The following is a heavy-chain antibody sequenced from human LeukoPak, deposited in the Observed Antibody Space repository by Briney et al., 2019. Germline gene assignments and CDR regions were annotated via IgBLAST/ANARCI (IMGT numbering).Heavy chain of an antibody. CDR2: IGTAGDT. V-gene: IGHV3-13*01. CDR3: ARAWATSSPNWFDP. J-gene: IGHJ5*02. D-gene: IGHD6-13*01. Sequence: GGSLRLSCAASGFTFKSYDMHWVRQAAGEGLEWVSAIGTAGDTYYPGSVKGRFTISRENAKNSLYLQMNSLRAGDTAVYYCARAWATSSPNWFDPWGQGTLVTVST. CDR1: GFTFKSYD.